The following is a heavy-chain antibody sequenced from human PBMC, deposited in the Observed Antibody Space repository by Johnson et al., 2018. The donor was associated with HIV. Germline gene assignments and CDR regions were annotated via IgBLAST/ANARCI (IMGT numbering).Heavy chain of an antibody. CDR1: GFTFSGYA. D-gene: IGHD3-22*01. CDR3: ARVRTTMILGFDI. V-gene: IGHV3-30*04. J-gene: IGHJ3*02. Sequence: QLVESGGGVVQPGTSLRLSCAASGFTFSGYAMHWVRQAPGKGLEWVAVISYDGSNKYYADSVKGRFTISRDNSNNTLYLQMNSLRAEDTAVYYCARVRTTMILGFDIWGQGTMVTVSS. CDR2: ISYDGSNK.